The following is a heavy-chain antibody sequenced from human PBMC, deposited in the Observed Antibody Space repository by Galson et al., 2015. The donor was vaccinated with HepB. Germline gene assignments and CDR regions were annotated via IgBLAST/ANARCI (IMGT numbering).Heavy chain of an antibody. CDR1: GYTFTNFG. J-gene: IGHJ4*02. V-gene: IGHV1-18*01. Sequence: SCKASGYTFTNFGLSWVRQAPGQGFEWMGWISGHNGNTKYAQKFQDRVTMTTDTSTDTVYMDLRRLTSDDTAVYYCARGLISVAGIRYLDYWGPGSLVTVPS. CDR2: ISGHNGNT. D-gene: IGHD6-19*01. CDR3: ARGLISVAGIRYLDY.